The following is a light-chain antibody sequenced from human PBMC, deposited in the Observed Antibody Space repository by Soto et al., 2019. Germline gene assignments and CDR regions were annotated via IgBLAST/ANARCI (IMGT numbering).Light chain of an antibody. CDR1: QSVSHNY. CDR2: GVS. V-gene: IGKV3-20*01. CDR3: QHYGSSQFT. Sequence: EIVLTQSPGTLSLSPGERATLSCRASQSVSHNYIAWYQQRPGQAPRRLLYGVSTRAPGVPDRFSGSGSGTDFTLTICTLEPEDCAVYFCQHYGSSQFTFGPGTKVDIK. J-gene: IGKJ3*01.